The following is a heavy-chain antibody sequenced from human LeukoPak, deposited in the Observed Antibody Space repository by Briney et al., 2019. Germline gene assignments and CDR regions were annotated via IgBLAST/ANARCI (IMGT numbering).Heavy chain of an antibody. J-gene: IGHJ4*02. Sequence: ASVKVSCKASGYTFTSYGISWVRQAPGQGLEWMGWISAYNGNTNYAQKLQGRVTMTTDTSTSTAYMELRSPRSDDTAVYYCARDLASNYYDSSGYYYPGFAAGYWGQGTLVTVSS. D-gene: IGHD3-22*01. CDR3: ARDLASNYYDSSGYYYPGFAAGY. CDR1: GYTFTSYG. V-gene: IGHV1-18*01. CDR2: ISAYNGNT.